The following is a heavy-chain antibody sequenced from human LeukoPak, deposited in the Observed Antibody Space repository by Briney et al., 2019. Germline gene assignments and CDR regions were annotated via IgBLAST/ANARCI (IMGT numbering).Heavy chain of an antibody. D-gene: IGHD5-18*01. CDR3: ARPESTAMGSPLPDY. J-gene: IGHJ4*02. CDR1: GYTFTSYG. Sequence: ASVKVSCKASGYTFTSYGISWVRQAPGQGLEWMGWISAYNGNTNYAQKLQGRVTMTTDTSTSTAYMELRSLRSDDTAVYYCARPESTAMGSPLPDYWGQGTLSPSPQ. CDR2: ISAYNGNT. V-gene: IGHV1-18*01.